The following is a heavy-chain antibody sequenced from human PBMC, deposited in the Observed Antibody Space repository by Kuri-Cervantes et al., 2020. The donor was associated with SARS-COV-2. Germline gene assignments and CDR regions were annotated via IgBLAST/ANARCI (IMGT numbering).Heavy chain of an antibody. CDR1: GFTFSSYG. Sequence: GCPLRLSVAAGGFTFSSYGMHWVRQAPGKGLEWVAFIRYDGSNKYYADSVKGRFTISRDNSKNTLYLQINSRRAEDTAIYYCAKSGGIFMIYATRAAVDHWGQGSLVTVSS. D-gene: IGHD2-8*01. CDR2: IRYDGSNK. CDR3: AKSGGIFMIYATRAAVDH. J-gene: IGHJ4*02. V-gene: IGHV3-30*02.